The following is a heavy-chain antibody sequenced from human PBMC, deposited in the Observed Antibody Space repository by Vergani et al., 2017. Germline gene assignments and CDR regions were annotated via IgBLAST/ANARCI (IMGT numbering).Heavy chain of an antibody. D-gene: IGHD3-3*01. CDR1: GFTFSSYG. CDR2: ISYDGSNK. Sequence: QVQLVESGGGVVQPGRSLRLSCAASGFTFSSYGMHWVRQAPGKGLEWVAVISYDGSNKYYADSVKGRFTISRDNSKNTLYLQMNSLRAEDTAVYYCAKDLGKSHYDFWSGYPHYYYYGMDVWGQGTTVTVSS. J-gene: IGHJ6*02. CDR3: AKDLGKSHYDFWSGYPHYYYYGMDV. V-gene: IGHV3-30*18.